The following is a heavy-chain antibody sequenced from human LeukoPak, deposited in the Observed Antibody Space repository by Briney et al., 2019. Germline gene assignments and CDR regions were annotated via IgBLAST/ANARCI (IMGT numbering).Heavy chain of an antibody. V-gene: IGHV3-33*01. Sequence: GSLRLSCAASGFIFSSYGMYWVRQAPGKGLEWVAVIWYDGSNKYYADSVKGRFTISRDNAKNSLYLQMNSLRAEDTAVYYCARGGYCSGGSCYWFDPWGQGTLVTVSS. J-gene: IGHJ5*02. CDR2: IWYDGSNK. CDR1: GFIFSSYG. D-gene: IGHD2-15*01. CDR3: ARGGYCSGGSCYWFDP.